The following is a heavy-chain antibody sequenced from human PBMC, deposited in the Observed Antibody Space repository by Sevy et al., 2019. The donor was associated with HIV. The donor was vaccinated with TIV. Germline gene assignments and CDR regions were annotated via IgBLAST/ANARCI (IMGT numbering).Heavy chain of an antibody. D-gene: IGHD3-22*01. J-gene: IGHJ3*02. CDR3: AKHCSHYFDNSGYGEAFDI. Sequence: SETLSLTCSVSGASISSTIYYWAWIRQSPGKGLDWFGSIHHSGSTYYHLSLKSRVTISVDTSKNQFSLKVNSVTAADTAVYYCAKHCSHYFDNSGYGEAFDIWGQGTKVTVSS. CDR2: IHHSGST. CDR1: GASISSTIYY. V-gene: IGHV4-39*01.